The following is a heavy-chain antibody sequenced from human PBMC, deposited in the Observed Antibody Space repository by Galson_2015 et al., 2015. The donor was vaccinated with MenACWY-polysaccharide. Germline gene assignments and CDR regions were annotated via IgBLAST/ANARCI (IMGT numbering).Heavy chain of an antibody. CDR3: ISSGIYGY. D-gene: IGHD1-26*01. Sequence: SLRLSCAASGFTFSTYWMHWVRQAPGKGLVWVSRIKSDGSSTNYADSVKGRFTISRDNAKNTLYLQMNSLRGEDTAVYYCISSGIYGYWGQGTLVTVSS. CDR2: IKSDGSST. J-gene: IGHJ4*02. V-gene: IGHV3-74*01. CDR1: GFTFSTYW.